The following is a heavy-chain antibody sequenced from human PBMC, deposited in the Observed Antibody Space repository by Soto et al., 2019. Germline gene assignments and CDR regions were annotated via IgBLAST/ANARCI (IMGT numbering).Heavy chain of an antibody. Sequence: QVQLVQSGAEVKKPGASVKISCKASGYTFTSYYMHWVRQAPGQGLEWMGIINPSGGSTNYAQKLQGRVAMTRDTSSSTDYMELNSLRSEDTAVYYCARPHYPGCINAVCYPLDYWGQGTLVTVSS. CDR3: ARPHYPGCINAVCYPLDY. CDR2: INPSGGST. CDR1: GYTFTSYY. V-gene: IGHV1-46*01. D-gene: IGHD2-8*01. J-gene: IGHJ4*02.